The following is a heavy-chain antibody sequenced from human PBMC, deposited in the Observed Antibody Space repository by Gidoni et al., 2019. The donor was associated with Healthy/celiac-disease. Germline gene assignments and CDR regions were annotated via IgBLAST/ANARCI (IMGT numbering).Heavy chain of an antibody. Sequence: QVQLVESGGGVVQPGRSLRLVCAASGSTFSSYAMHWVRQAPGKGLEWVAVISYDGSNKYYADSVKGRFTISRDNSKNTLYLQMNSLRAEDTAVYYCARDPRKREIVVVPAAIDYWGQGTLVTVSS. V-gene: IGHV3-30-3*01. CDR3: ARDPRKREIVVVPAAIDY. D-gene: IGHD2-2*01. CDR1: GSTFSSYA. CDR2: ISYDGSNK. J-gene: IGHJ4*02.